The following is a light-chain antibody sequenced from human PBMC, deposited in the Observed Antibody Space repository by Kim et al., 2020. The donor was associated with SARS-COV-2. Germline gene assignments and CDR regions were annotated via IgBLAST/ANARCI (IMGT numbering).Light chain of an antibody. CDR2: GRN. J-gene: IGLJ2*01. Sequence: SSELTQDPAVSVAVGQTVKITCQGDSLRRYYASWYQQKPGQAPVLVIYGRNSRPSGIPERLSGSTSGNTASLIITGAQAEDEADYYCNLLGSGETVLFGGGTKLTVL. CDR3: NLLGSGETVL. V-gene: IGLV3-19*01. CDR1: SLRRYY.